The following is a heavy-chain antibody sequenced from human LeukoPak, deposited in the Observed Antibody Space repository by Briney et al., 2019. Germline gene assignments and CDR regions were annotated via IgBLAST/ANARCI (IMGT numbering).Heavy chain of an antibody. J-gene: IGHJ4*02. CDR3: ARDGEYYDSSGYYYYFDY. CDR2: INPNSGGT. Sequence: GASVKVSCKASGYTFTGYYMHWVRQAPGQGLEWMGWINPNSGGTNYAQKFQGRVTMTRDTSISTAYMELSRLRSDDTAVYYCARDGEYYDSSGYYYYFDYWGQGTLVTVSS. D-gene: IGHD3-22*01. V-gene: IGHV1-2*02. CDR1: GYTFTGYY.